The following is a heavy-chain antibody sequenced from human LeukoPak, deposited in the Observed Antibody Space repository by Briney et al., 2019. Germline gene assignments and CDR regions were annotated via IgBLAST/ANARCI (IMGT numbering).Heavy chain of an antibody. CDR1: GYTFTDYY. CDR3: ARDGPTKGLWDFEY. V-gene: IGHV1-2*02. CDR2: INPNSGGT. D-gene: IGHD3-16*01. Sequence: ASVKVSCKASGYTFTDYYMHWVRQAPGQGLEWMGWINPNSGGTNYAQQFQGRVTTTRDTSISTAYLEVSRLRYDDTAVYYCARDGPTKGLWDFEYWGQGTLVTVSS. J-gene: IGHJ4*02.